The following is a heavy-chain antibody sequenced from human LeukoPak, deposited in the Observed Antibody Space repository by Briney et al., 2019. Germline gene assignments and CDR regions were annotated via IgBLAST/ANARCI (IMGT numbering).Heavy chain of an antibody. J-gene: IGHJ4*02. D-gene: IGHD6-19*01. CDR1: GFTFSSYA. CDR3: AKAGTGYFDY. CDR2: ISYDGSNK. Sequence: GGSLRLSCAASGFTFSSYAMHWVRQAPGKGLEWVAVISYDGSNKYYADSVKGRFTISRDNSKNTLYLQMNSLRAEDTAVYYCAKAGTGYFDYWGQGTLVTVSS. V-gene: IGHV3-30-3*01.